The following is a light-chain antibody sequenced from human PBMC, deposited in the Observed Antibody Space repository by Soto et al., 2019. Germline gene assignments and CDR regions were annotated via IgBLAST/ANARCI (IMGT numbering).Light chain of an antibody. J-gene: IGKJ5*01. V-gene: IGKV3D-20*01. CDR3: QQYGTAPPIT. Sequence: ELVLTQSPATLSLSPGERATLSCGASQSVSSSYLAWYQQKPGLAPRLLIYDASSMATGIPDRFSGSGSGADFTLTISRLVPEDFAVYYCQQYGTAPPITFGQGTRLEIK. CDR2: DAS. CDR1: QSVSSSY.